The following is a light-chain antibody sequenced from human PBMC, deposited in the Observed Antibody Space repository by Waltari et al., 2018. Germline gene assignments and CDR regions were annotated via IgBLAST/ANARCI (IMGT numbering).Light chain of an antibody. V-gene: IGLV2-11*01. CDR2: DVS. J-gene: IGLJ1*01. CDR3: CSYAGSYTYV. CDR1: SSDVGGYNY. Sequence: QSALTQPRSVSGSPGQSVTISCTGTSSDVGGYNYVSWYQQHPGKAPKLMIYDVSKGPSGVPDRLSGSKSGNTASRTISGLQAEDEADYYCCSYAGSYTYVFGTGTKVTVL.